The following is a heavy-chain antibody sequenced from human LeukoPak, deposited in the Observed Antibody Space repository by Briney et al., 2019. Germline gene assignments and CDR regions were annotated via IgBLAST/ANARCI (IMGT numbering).Heavy chain of an antibody. CDR3: AKGYTSGRPLFYFDY. CDR2: ISGSGGST. CDR1: GFTFRSYG. D-gene: IGHD6-19*01. V-gene: IGHV3-23*01. J-gene: IGHJ4*02. Sequence: GGSLRLSCAASGFTFRSYGMSWVRQAPGKGLEWVSTISGSGGSTYYADSVKGRFTISRDNSKNTLYLQMNSLRAEDTAVYYCAKGYTSGRPLFYFDYWGQGTLVTVSS.